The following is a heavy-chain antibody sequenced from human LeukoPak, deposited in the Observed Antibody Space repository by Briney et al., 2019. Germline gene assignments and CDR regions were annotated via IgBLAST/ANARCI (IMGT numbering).Heavy chain of an antibody. CDR2: IRNKAYSYTT. J-gene: IGHJ6*03. V-gene: IGHV3-72*01. Sequence: GGSLRLSCSASGFTFRDHYMDWVRQAPEKGLEWVGRIRNKAYSYTTEYAASVKGRFTISRDDSKNSLYLQMNSLKTEDTAVYYCAADFYYMDVWGKGTTVTVSS. CDR3: AADFYYMDV. CDR1: GFTFRDHY.